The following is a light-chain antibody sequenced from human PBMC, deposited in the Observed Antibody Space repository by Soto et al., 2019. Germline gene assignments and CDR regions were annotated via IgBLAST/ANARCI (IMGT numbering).Light chain of an antibody. V-gene: IGLV2-8*01. CDR1: SSDVGNYNY. CDR2: QVN. CDR3: TSYSGVNQVL. Sequence: QSVLTQPPSASGSPGQSVTISCTGTSSDVGNYNYVSWYQQHPGNAPRLMIYQVNKRPSGVPDRFSGSKSGNTASLTVSGLQAEDEADYYCTSYSGVNQVLFGGGTKLTVL. J-gene: IGLJ3*02.